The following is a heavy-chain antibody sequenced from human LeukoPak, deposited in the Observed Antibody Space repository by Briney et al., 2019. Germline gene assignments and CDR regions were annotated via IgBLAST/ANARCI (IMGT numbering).Heavy chain of an antibody. CDR1: GGSISSSSYY. Sequence: SETLSLTCTVSGGSISSSSYYWGWIRQPPGKGLEWIGSIYYSGSTNYNPSLKSRVTISVDTSKNQFSLKMSSVTAADTAVYYCASTVYGSGSYPNWFDPWGQGTLVTVSS. CDR2: IYYSGST. J-gene: IGHJ5*02. V-gene: IGHV4-39*07. CDR3: ASTVYGSGSYPNWFDP. D-gene: IGHD3-10*01.